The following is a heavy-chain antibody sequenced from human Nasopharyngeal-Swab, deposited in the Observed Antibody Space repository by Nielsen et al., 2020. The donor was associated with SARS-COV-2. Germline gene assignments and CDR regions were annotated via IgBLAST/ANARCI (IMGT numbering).Heavy chain of an antibody. CDR3: VRDVIATVTTPPDY. J-gene: IGHJ4*02. D-gene: IGHD4-17*01. V-gene: IGHV3-7*01. CDR1: GFTFSTYW. CDR2: IRQDESEK. Sequence: GESLKISCEASGFTFSTYWMSWVRQAPGKGLEWVANIRQDESEKYYVDSVKGRFTISRDNAKNSLYLQMNTLRAEDTAVYYCVRDVIATVTTPPDYWGQGTLVTVSS.